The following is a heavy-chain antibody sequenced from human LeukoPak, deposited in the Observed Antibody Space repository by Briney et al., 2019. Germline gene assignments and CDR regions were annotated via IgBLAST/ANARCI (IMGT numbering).Heavy chain of an antibody. CDR2: ISYSGNT. V-gene: IGHV4-39*01. CDR3: VGYDSSGYYYYYYYMDV. CDR1: GASISSSSYY. D-gene: IGHD3-22*01. J-gene: IGHJ6*03. Sequence: SETLSLTCTVSGASISSSSYYWDWIRQPPGKGLEWIGSISYSGNTYYNPSLQSRVTISVDTSKNQFSLKLSSVTAADTAVYYCVGYDSSGYYYYYYYMDVWGKGTTVTISS.